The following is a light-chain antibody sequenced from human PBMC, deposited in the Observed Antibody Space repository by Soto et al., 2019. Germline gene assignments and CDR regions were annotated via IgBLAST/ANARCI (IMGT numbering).Light chain of an antibody. CDR1: SSDVGGYYY. CDR3: SSYTSSNTFDV. J-gene: IGLJ1*01. V-gene: IGLV2-14*01. CDR2: QVS. Sequence: QSVLTQPASVSGSPGQSITISCTGTSSDVGGYYYVSWYQHHPGKAPKLMIYQVSNRPSGVSNCFSGSKSGNTASLTISGLQAEDEADYYCSSYTSSNTFDVFGTGTKLTVL.